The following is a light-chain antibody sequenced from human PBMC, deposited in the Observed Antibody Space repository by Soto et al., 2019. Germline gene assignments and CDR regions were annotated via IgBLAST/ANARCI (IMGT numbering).Light chain of an antibody. V-gene: IGKV1-5*03. CDR3: QHYNTYWT. J-gene: IGKJ1*01. CDR1: QSISSW. Sequence: DIQMTQSPSTLSASVGDRVIITCRASQSISSWLAWYQQKPGKAPKLLIYKASSLESGVPSRFSGSGSGTEFTLTISSLQPDDFATYYCQHYNTYWTFGQGTKVEI. CDR2: KAS.